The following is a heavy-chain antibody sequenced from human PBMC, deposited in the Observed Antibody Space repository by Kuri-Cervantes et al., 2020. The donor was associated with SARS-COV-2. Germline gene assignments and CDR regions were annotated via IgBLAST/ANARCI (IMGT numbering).Heavy chain of an antibody. CDR2: ISYDGSNK. V-gene: IGHV3-30-3*01. D-gene: IGHD3-3*01. CDR1: GFTFSSYA. CDR3: ARDHYDFWSGYFLDY. J-gene: IGHJ4*02. Sequence: GGSLRLSCAASGFTFSSYAMHWVRQAPGKGLEWVAVISYDGSNKYYADSVKGRFTISRDNSKNTLYLQMNSLRAEDTAVYYCARDHYDFWSGYFLDYWGQGTLVTVSS.